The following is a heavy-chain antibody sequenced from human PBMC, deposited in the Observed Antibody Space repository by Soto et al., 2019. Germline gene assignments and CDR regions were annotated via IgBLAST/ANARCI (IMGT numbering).Heavy chain of an antibody. J-gene: IGHJ4*02. V-gene: IGHV3-7*03. CDR2: IKKDGSET. CDR3: TRGYCSGGSCYYEYHFEY. D-gene: IGHD2-15*01. CDR1: GFTFSDYW. Sequence: EVHLVESGGGLVQPGGSLRVSCAASGFTFSDYWMSWVRQAPGKGLEFVANIKKDGSETFHVDSVKGRFTISRDNANNALYLEMSSLRAEDTAVYYCTRGYCSGGSCYYEYHFEYWGQGTLVTVSS.